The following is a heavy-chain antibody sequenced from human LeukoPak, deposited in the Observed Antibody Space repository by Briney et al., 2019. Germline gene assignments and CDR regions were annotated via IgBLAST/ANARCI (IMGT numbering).Heavy chain of an antibody. D-gene: IGHD2-15*01. Sequence: GASVKVSCKASGYTFTCYYMHWVRQAPGQGLEWMGWINPNSGGTNYAQKFQGRVTMTRDTSISTAYVELSRLRSDDTAVYYCAREALGYCSGGSCGSGALDIWGQGTMVIVSS. V-gene: IGHV1-2*02. CDR2: INPNSGGT. CDR1: GYTFTCYY. J-gene: IGHJ3*02. CDR3: AREALGYCSGGSCGSGALDI.